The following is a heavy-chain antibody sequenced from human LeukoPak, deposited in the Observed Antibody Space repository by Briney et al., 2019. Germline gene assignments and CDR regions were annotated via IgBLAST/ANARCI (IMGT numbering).Heavy chain of an antibody. CDR3: ARGRPGYSSSWYLSRGWFDP. CDR2: INRSGST. J-gene: IGHJ5*02. D-gene: IGHD6-13*01. Sequence: SETLSLTCAVYGGSFSGYYWSWIRQPPGKGLEWIGEINRSGSTNYNPSLKSRVTISVDTSKNQFSLKLSSVTAADTAVYYCARGRPGYSSSWYLSRGWFDPWGQGTLVTVSS. V-gene: IGHV4-34*01. CDR1: GGSFSGYY.